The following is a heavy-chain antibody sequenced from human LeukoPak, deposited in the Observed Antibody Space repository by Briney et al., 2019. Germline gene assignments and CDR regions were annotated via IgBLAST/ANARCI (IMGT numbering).Heavy chain of an antibody. Sequence: GRSLRLSCAASGFTFRSHGMHWVRQAPGKGLDWEAVIWYDATNKYYADSVKGRFTISRDNSKNTLYLQMNSLRAEDTAVYYCARDVAAPGGVYFDYWGQGTLVTVSS. V-gene: IGHV3-33*01. CDR1: GFTFRSHG. CDR2: IWYDATNK. CDR3: ARDVAAPGGVYFDY. D-gene: IGHD3-16*01. J-gene: IGHJ4*02.